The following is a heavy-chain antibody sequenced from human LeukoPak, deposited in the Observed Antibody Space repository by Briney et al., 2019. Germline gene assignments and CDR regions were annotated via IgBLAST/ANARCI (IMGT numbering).Heavy chain of an antibody. CDR2: IYYSGST. V-gene: IGHV4-59*01. CDR1: GGSISSYY. Sequence: SETLSLTCTVSGGSISSYYWSWIRQPPGKGREGLGYIYYSGSTNYNPSLKSRVTISVDTSKNQFSLKLTSVTAADTAVYYCACRDPGIAAAPLDYWGQGTLVTVSS. J-gene: IGHJ4*02. D-gene: IGHD6-13*01. CDR3: ACRDPGIAAAPLDY.